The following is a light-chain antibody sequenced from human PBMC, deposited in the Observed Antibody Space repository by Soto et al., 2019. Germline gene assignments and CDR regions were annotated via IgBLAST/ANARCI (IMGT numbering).Light chain of an antibody. CDR1: QSVSSSY. CDR2: GAS. Sequence: EIVLTQSPGTLSLSPGERATLSCGASQSVSSSYLAWYQQKPGQAPRLLIYGASSRATGIPDRFSGSGSGTDFTLTISRLEPVDFAVYDCRDLGTSPRTCSQGTSLEN. V-gene: IGKV3-20*01. J-gene: IGKJ1*01. CDR3: RDLGTSPRT.